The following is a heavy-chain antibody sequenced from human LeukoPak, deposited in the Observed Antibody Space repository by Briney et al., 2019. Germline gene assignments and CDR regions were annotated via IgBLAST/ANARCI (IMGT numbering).Heavy chain of an antibody. CDR1: GFTFSSYV. V-gene: IGHV3-48*04. CDR2: ISSSGSTI. D-gene: IGHD3-22*01. J-gene: IGHJ4*02. Sequence: GGSLRLSCEASGFTFSSYVMHWVRQAPGKGLEWVSYISSSGSTIYYADSVKGRFTISRGNAKNSLYLQMNSLRAEDTAVYYCARPRTYYYDSSGYYGYWGQGTLVTVSS. CDR3: ARPRTYYYDSSGYYGY.